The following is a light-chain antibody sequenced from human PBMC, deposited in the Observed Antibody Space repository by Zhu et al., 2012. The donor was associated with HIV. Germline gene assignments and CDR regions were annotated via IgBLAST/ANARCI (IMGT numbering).Light chain of an antibody. J-gene: IGKJ4*01. V-gene: IGKV3-11*01. CDR2: NAS. Sequence: EIVLTQSPATLSLSPGESATLSCRASQSVSSNLAWYQQKPGQAPRLLIYNASNRATGIPARFSGSGSRTDFTLTISSLEPEDFAVYYCQQSSNWPPGLTFGGGPRLRSN. CDR1: QSVSSN. CDR3: QQSSNWPPGLT.